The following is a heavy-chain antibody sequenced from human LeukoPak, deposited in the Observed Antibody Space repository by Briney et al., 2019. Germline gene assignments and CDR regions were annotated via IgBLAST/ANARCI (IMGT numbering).Heavy chain of an antibody. V-gene: IGHV3-7*01. CDR3: ARGTGQQWLAGDAFDI. CDR2: IKQDGSEK. D-gene: IGHD6-19*01. CDR1: GFTFSSYW. Sequence: PGGSLRLSCVVSGFTFSSYWMSWVRQAPGKGLEWVANIKQDGSEKYYLDSVKGRFAISRDNAKNSLYLQMNSLRAEDTAVYYCARGTGQQWLAGDAFDIWGQGTMVTVSS. J-gene: IGHJ3*02.